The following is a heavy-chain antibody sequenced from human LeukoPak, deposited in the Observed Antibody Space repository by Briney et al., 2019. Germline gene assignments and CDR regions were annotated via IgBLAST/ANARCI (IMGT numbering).Heavy chain of an antibody. CDR1: GGTFSSYA. V-gene: IGHV1-69*04. D-gene: IGHD6-19*01. Sequence: ASVKVSCKASGGTFSSYAISWVRQAPGQGHEWMGRIIPILGIANYAQKFQGRVTITADKSTSTAYMELSSLRSEDTAVYYCARSERLGIAVVYFDYWGQGTLVTVSS. J-gene: IGHJ4*02. CDR2: IIPILGIA. CDR3: ARSERLGIAVVYFDY.